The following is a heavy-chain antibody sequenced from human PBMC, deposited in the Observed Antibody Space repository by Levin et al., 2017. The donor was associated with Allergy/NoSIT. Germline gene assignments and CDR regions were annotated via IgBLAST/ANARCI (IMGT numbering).Heavy chain of an antibody. CDR1: GFTFSSYA. V-gene: IGHV3-23*01. J-gene: IGHJ3*02. D-gene: IGHD3-16*01. CDR3: AKLPPPRLLRLGDASDAFDI. CDR2: ISGSGGST. Sequence: PGGSLRLSCAASGFTFSSYAMSWVRQAPGKGLEWVSAISGSGGSTYYADSVKGRFTISRDNSKNTLFLQMNSLRAEDTAVYYCAKLPPPRLLRLGDASDAFDIWGQGTMVTVSS.